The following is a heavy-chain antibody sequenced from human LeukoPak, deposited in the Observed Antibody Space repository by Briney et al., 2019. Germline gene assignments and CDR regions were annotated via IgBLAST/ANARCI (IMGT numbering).Heavy chain of an antibody. D-gene: IGHD2-15*01. CDR1: GGSISSGSYY. CDR2: IYTSGST. Sequence: SQTLSLTCTVSGGSISSGSYYWSWIRQPAGKGLEWIGRIYTSGSTNYNPSLKRRVTISVDTSKNQFSLKLSSVTAADTAVYYCARGPGYCSGGSCYHTSYYFDYWGQGTLVTVSS. CDR3: ARGPGYCSGGSCYHTSYYFDY. J-gene: IGHJ4*02. V-gene: IGHV4-61*02.